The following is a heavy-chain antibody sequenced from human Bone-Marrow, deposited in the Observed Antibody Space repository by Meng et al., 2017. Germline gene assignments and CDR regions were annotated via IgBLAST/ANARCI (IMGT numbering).Heavy chain of an antibody. Sequence: ASVKVSCKASGYTFPDYWLHWVRRAPGQGLEWMGRINPKSGDTLYAQKFQGRVSMTGDTSISTAYVELSSLRSDDTAVYYCVRDENISLGKLFGDYWGQGTMVTVSS. V-gene: IGHV1-2*06. CDR3: VRDENISLGKLFGDY. J-gene: IGHJ4*02. CDR1: GYTFPDYW. CDR2: INPKSGDT. D-gene: IGHD2-21*01.